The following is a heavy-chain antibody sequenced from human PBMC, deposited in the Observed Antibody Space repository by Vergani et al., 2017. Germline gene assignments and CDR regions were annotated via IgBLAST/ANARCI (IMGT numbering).Heavy chain of an antibody. D-gene: IGHD3-10*01. V-gene: IGHV1-2*02. J-gene: IGHJ4*02. CDR3: ARDLLSDYGSGSWRGGLDY. CDR1: GYTFTGYY. CDR2: INPNSGGT. Sequence: QVQLVQSGAEVKKPGASVKVSCKASGYTFTGYYMHWVRQAPGQGLEWMGWINPNSGGTNYAQKFQGRVTMTRDKSISTAYMELSRLRSDDTAVYYCARDLLSDYGSGSWRGGLDYWGQGTLVTVSS.